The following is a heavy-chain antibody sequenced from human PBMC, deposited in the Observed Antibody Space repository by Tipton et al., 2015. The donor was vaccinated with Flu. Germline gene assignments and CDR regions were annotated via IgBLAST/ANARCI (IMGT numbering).Heavy chain of an antibody. V-gene: IGHV4-61*01. J-gene: IGHJ6*02. D-gene: IGHD6-13*01. CDR1: GDSISSGTYY. CDR3: ARDSAAHYGMDV. Sequence: TLSLTCTVSGDSISSGTYYWSWIRQPPGKGLEWIGYIYYSGSTNYNPSLKSRVTISVDTSKNQFSLKLSSVTAADTAVYYCARDSAAHYGMDVWGQGTTVTVSS. CDR2: IYYSGST.